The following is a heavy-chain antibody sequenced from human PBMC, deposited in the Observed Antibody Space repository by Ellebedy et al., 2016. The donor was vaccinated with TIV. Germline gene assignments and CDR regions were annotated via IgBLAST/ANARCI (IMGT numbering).Heavy chain of an antibody. V-gene: IGHV1-18*01. CDR3: TRDWPYYDSGTVKGWFDA. D-gene: IGHD3-16*01. Sequence: AASVKVSCKASGYNFNNYGVAWVRQAPGQRLEWMGWISAHNGNTIYAQKFQGRVTMTTDTPTSTAYMEMRSLRSDDTAQFYCTRDWPYYDSGTVKGWFDAWGQGTLVTVSS. J-gene: IGHJ5*02. CDR2: ISAHNGNT. CDR1: GYNFNNYG.